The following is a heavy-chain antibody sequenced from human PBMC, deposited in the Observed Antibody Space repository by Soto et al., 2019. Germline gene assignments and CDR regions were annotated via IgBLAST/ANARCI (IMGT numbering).Heavy chain of an antibody. CDR3: ARDRPYYDFWSGSKYYYYGMDV. J-gene: IGHJ6*02. D-gene: IGHD3-3*01. CDR1: GGSVSSGSYY. V-gene: IGHV4-61*01. Sequence: PSETLSLTCTVSGGSVSSGSYYWSWIRQPPEKGLEWIGYIYYSGSTNYNPSLKSRVTISVDTSKNQFSLKLSSVTAADTAVYYCARDRPYYDFWSGSKYYYYGMDVWGQGTAVTVSS. CDR2: IYYSGST.